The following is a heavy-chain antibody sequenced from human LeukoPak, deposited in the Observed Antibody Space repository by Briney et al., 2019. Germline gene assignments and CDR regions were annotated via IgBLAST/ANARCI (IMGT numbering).Heavy chain of an antibody. CDR3: ARDRKSGFNYASDN. J-gene: IGHJ4*02. CDR2: FIPIVGTA. Sequence: ASVKVSCKASGGTFNRYAISWVRQAPGQGLEWMGGFIPIVGTANYAQKFQGRVTITADESASTMFMELSSLRSEDTAVYYCARDRKSGFNYASDNWGQGTLVTVSS. D-gene: IGHD1-26*01. V-gene: IGHV1-69*13. CDR1: GGTFNRYA.